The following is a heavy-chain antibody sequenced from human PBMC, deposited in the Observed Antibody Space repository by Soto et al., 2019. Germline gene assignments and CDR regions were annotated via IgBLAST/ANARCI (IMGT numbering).Heavy chain of an antibody. CDR1: GYTFTSYA. CDR3: ARAGDIVLMVYATDTYYGMDV. Sequence: ASVKVSCKASGYTFTSYAMHWVRQAPGQRLEWMGWINAGNGNTKYSQKFQGRVTITRDTSASTAYMELSSLRSEDTAVYYCARAGDIVLMVYATDTYYGMDVWGQGTTVTVSS. D-gene: IGHD2-8*01. V-gene: IGHV1-3*01. J-gene: IGHJ6*02. CDR2: INAGNGNT.